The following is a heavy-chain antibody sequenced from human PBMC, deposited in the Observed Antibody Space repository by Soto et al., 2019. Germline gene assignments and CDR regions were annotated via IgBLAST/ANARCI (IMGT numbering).Heavy chain of an antibody. V-gene: IGHV4-59*01. CDR1: GDSMSGFY. CDR3: ARFRRNYFDY. J-gene: IGHJ4*02. D-gene: IGHD3-10*01. CDR2: INYVGRTS. Sequence: SETLSLTCTVSGDSMSGFYWSWIRQTPGKGLEWIGYINYVGRTSYYSPSLQSRVTISLDSSKNQFSLILSSVTAADTAVYFCARFRRNYFDYWGQGTTVTVSS.